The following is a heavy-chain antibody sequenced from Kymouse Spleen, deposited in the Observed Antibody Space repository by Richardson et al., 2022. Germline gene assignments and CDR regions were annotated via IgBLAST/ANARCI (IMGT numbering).Heavy chain of an antibody. J-gene: IGHJ6*02. CDR1: GFTFDDYA. V-gene: IGHV3-9*01. Sequence: EVQLVESGGGLVQPGRSLRLSCAASGFTFDDYAMHWVRQAPGKGLEWVSGISWNSGSIGYADSVKGRFTISRDNAKNSLYLQMNSLRAEDTALYYCAKDTPTEVYYYGMDVWGQGTTVTVSS. CDR3: AKDTPTEVYYYGMDV. D-gene: IGHD4-11,IGHD4-11*01. CDR2: ISWNSGSI.